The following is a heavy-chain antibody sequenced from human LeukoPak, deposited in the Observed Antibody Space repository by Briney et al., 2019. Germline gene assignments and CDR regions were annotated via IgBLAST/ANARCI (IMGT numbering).Heavy chain of an antibody. CDR2: INPDGTTE. J-gene: IGHJ4*02. CDR1: GFTFSTYW. CDR3: AKLIREVTTYDY. Sequence: PGGSLRLSCAASGFTFSTYWMSWVRQAPGKGLEWVASINPDGTTEHYVDSVKGRFTVSRDNAKNSLFLQMNTLRVEDTAAYHCAKLIREVTTYDYWGPGALVTVSS. V-gene: IGHV3-7*01. D-gene: IGHD1-1*01.